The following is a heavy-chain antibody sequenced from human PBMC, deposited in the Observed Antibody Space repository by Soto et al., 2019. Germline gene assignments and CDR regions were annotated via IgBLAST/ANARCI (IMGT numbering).Heavy chain of an antibody. CDR1: GFTFSSYS. D-gene: IGHD4-4*01. CDR2: ISSSSSYI. Sequence: GGSLRLSCAASGFTFSSYSMNWVRQAPGKGLEWVSSISSSSSYIYYADSVKGRFTISRDNAQNSLYLQMNSLRAEDTAVYYCARVGSDDYSYYYYYYMDVWGKGTTVTVSS. J-gene: IGHJ6*03. CDR3: ARVGSDDYSYYYYYYMDV. V-gene: IGHV3-21*01.